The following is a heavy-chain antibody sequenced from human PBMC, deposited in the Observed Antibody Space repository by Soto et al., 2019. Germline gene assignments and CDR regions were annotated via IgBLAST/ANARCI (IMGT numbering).Heavy chain of an antibody. CDR2: IYSGGST. J-gene: IGHJ6*02. D-gene: IGHD3-9*01. Sequence: QPGGSLRLSCAASGFTVSSNYMSWVRQAPGKGLEWVSVIYSGGSTYYADSVKGRFTISRDNSKNTLYLQMNSLRAEDTAVYYCARDTLRTNYDILTGYYRGHYYGMDVWGQGTTVTVSS. V-gene: IGHV3-53*01. CDR1: GFTVSSNY. CDR3: ARDTLRTNYDILTGYYRGHYYGMDV.